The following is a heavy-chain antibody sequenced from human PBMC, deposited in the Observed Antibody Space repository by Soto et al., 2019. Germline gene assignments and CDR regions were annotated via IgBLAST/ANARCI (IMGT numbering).Heavy chain of an antibody. V-gene: IGHV3-23*01. CDR1: GFTFSSYA. Sequence: GSLRLSCAASGFTFSSYAMSWARQAPGKGLEWVSAISGSGGSTYYADSVKGRFTISRDNSKNTLYLQMNSLRAEDTAVYYCAKEYYDLWSGPEGYFDYWGQGTLVTVSS. J-gene: IGHJ4*02. CDR2: ISGSGGST. CDR3: AKEYYDLWSGPEGYFDY. D-gene: IGHD3-3*01.